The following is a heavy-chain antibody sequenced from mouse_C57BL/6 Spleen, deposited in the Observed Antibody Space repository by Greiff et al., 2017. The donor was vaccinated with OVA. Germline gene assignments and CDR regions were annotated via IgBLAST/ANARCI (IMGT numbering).Heavy chain of an antibody. V-gene: IGHV1-55*01. CDR3: ARAYYGSSYIFDY. CDR1: GYTFTSYW. J-gene: IGHJ2*01. D-gene: IGHD1-1*01. Sequence: QVQLQQPGAELVKPGASVKMSCKASGYTFTSYWITWVKQRPGQGLEWIGDIYPGSGSTNYNEKFKSKATLTVDTSSSTAYMQLSSLTSEDSAVYYGARAYYGSSYIFDYWGQGTTLTVSS. CDR2: IYPGSGST.